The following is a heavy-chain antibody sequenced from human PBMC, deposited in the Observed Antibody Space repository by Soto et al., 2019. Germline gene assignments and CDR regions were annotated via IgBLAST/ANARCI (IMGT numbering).Heavy chain of an antibody. CDR1: GGTFSSYT. D-gene: IGHD3-9*01. CDR3: ASPSYDMLTGYERQGFDI. Sequence: QVQLVQSGAEVKKPGSSVKVSCKASGGTFSSYTISWVRQAPGQGLEWMGRIIPILGIANYAQKFQGRVTIPAEKPMSTDYMELSSLRSEDTPGYYGASPSYDMLTGYERQGFDIWGQGTMVTVSS. CDR2: IIPILGIA. V-gene: IGHV1-69*02. J-gene: IGHJ3*02.